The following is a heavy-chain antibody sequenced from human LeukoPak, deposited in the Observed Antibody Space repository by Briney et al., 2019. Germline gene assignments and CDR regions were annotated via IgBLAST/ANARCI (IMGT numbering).Heavy chain of an antibody. V-gene: IGHV4-31*03. J-gene: IGHJ4*02. CDR2: IYYSGST. CDR1: GGSISSGGYY. CDR3: ARRYCSGGHCYYFDS. Sequence: SETLSLTCTVSGGSISSGGYYWSWIRQHPGKGLEWIGYIYYSGSTYYNPSLKSRVTISVDTSKNQFSLKLSSVTAADTAVYYCARRYCSGGHCYYFDSWGQGTLVTVSS. D-gene: IGHD2-15*01.